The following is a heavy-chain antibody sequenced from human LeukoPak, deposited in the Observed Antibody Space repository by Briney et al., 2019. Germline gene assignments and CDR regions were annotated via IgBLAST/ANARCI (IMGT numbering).Heavy chain of an antibody. CDR2: MYLSGNT. CDR3: ARSGSYANDAFDI. Sequence: SETLSLTCSVSGGSISSYYWSWIRQPAGKGLEWIGRMYLSGNTNYNPSLKSRVTMSPDTSKNQFSLKLSSVTDADTAVYYHARSGSYANDAFDIWGQGTMVTVSS. CDR1: GGSISSYY. J-gene: IGHJ3*02. D-gene: IGHD1-26*01. V-gene: IGHV4-4*07.